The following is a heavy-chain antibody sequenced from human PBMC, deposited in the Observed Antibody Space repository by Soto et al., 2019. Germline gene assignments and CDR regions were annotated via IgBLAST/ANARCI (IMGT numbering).Heavy chain of an antibody. Sequence: VASVKVSCKASGYAFTNNDVSWVRQATGQGLEWMGWMNPGSGDTGYAQKFQGSVTMTRDISIATAYMELNSLTSEDTAIYYCARMESFGSLNWFDPWGQGTRVTVSS. V-gene: IGHV1-8*02. CDR2: MNPGSGDT. D-gene: IGHD5-18*01. J-gene: IGHJ5*02. CDR1: GYAFTNND. CDR3: ARMESFGSLNWFDP.